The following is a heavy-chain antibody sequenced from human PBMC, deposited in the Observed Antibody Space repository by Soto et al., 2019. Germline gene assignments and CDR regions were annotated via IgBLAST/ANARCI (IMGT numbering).Heavy chain of an antibody. CDR2: ISTSGAST. CDR1: GITFDTYA. V-gene: IGHV3-23*01. J-gene: IGHJ4*02. D-gene: IGHD6-19*01. CDR3: AKGDSGWPLWYFDY. Sequence: GGSLRLSCAASGITFDTYAMGWVRQAPGKGLEWVSAISTSGASTSFADSVEGRFTISRDNSENTLYLQMSSLRVEDTAVYYCAKGDSGWPLWYFDYWAREFWSPSPQ.